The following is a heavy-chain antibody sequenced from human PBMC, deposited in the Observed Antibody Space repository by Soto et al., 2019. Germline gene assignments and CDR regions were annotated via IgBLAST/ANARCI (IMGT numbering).Heavy chain of an antibody. CDR2: FFNSGST. V-gene: IGHV4-61*01. CDR3: ARGFGGVDV. CDR1: GGSVSSGNYY. Sequence: SETLSLTCTFSGGSVSSGNYYWSWIRQPPGRGLECIGYFFNSGSTNYNPSLKSRVTISVDTSKNQFSLNLSSVTAADSAVYHCARGFGGVDVWGQGTTVTVSS. D-gene: IGHD3-10*01. J-gene: IGHJ6*02.